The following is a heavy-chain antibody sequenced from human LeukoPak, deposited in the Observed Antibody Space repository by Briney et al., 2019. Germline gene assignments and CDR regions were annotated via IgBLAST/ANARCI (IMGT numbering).Heavy chain of an antibody. D-gene: IGHD2-2*03. V-gene: IGHV3-30*01. Sequence: PGGSLRLSCAASGFTFSSYAMHWVRQAPGKGLEWVAVISYDGSNKYYADSVKGRFTISRDNSKNTLYLQMNSLRAEDTAVYYCARDSLDIVVVPAALYYYYYMDVWGKGTTVTVSS. CDR2: ISYDGSNK. J-gene: IGHJ6*03. CDR3: ARDSLDIVVVPAALYYYYYMDV. CDR1: GFTFSSYA.